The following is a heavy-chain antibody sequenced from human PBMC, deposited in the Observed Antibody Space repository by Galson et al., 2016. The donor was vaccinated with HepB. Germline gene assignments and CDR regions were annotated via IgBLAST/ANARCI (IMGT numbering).Heavy chain of an antibody. Sequence: SLRLSCAASGFTFSNYAIHWVRQAPGKGLEWVTVISYDGSNKYYADSVKGRFTISRDDSKNTLYLQMNSLRAEDTAVYYCAKAGLSDSSAYSFLGGPDYWGQGTLVTVSS. J-gene: IGHJ4*02. CDR3: AKAGLSDSSAYSFLGGPDY. D-gene: IGHD3-22*01. CDR2: ISYDGSNK. V-gene: IGHV3-30*04. CDR1: GFTFSNYA.